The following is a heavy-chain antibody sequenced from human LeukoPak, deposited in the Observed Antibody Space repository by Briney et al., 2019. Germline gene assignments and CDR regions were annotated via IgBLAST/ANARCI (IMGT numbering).Heavy chain of an antibody. V-gene: IGHV3-21*01. CDR2: ISSSISYI. Sequence: GGSLRLSCAASGFTFDDYAMHWVRQAPGKGLGWVSSISSSISYIYYADSVKGRFTISRDNAKNSLYLQMNSLRAEDTAVYYCATDQLWGPLLWGQGTLVTVSS. CDR1: GFTFDDYA. D-gene: IGHD3-16*01. J-gene: IGHJ4*02. CDR3: ATDQLWGPLL.